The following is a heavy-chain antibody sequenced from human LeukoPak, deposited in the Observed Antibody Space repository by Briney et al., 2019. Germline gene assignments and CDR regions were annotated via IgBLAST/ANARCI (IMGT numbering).Heavy chain of an antibody. D-gene: IGHD4-23*01. CDR1: GYTFTTYD. CDR2: MNPNSGNT. V-gene: IGHV1-8*01. J-gene: IGHJ5*02. Sequence: ASVKVSCKASGYTFTTYDINWVRQATGQGLEWMGWMNPNSGNTGYAQTFQGRVTMTRNTSISTAHMELSSLRSEDTAVYYCARGPNKSDGGNSGSAWFDPWGQGTLVTVSS. CDR3: ARGPNKSDGGNSGSAWFDP.